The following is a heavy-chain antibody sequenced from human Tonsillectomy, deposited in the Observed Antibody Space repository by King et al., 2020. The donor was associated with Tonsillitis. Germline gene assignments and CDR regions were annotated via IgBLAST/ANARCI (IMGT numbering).Heavy chain of an antibody. Sequence: VQLVESGGGLVQPGRSLRLSCSASGFTFRDYAMSWFRQAPGKGLEWVGLIRSKAYGGTPEYAASVKGRFTISRDDYKSIAYLQMNSLKTEDTDVYYCPRHPPIPCCSLPDRPYNWFDPWGQGTLVTVSS. V-gene: IGHV3-49*03. D-gene: IGHD6-6*01. J-gene: IGHJ5*02. CDR2: IRSKAYGGTP. CDR1: GFTFRDYA. CDR3: PRHPPIPCCSLPDRPYNWFDP.